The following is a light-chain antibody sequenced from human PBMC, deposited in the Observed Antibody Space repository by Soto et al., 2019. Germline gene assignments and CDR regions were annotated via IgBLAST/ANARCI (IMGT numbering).Light chain of an antibody. CDR1: QSVRTN. V-gene: IGKV3-20*01. J-gene: IGKJ1*01. CDR3: QQYGSSGT. Sequence: EIVLTQSPGTLSLSPGERATLSCRASQSVRTNLAWYQHKPGQAPRLLIYGASNRATGIPDRFSGSGSGTDSTLTISRLEPEDFAVYYCQQYGSSGTFGQGTKVDIK. CDR2: GAS.